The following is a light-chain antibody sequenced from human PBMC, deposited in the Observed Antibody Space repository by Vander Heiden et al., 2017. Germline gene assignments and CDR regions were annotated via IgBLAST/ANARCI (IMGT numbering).Light chain of an antibody. CDR1: QTISNY. Sequence: DIQMTQSPSSLSASVGDRVTITCRASQTISNYLSWYQQKPGKAPNLLIYAASSLHSGVPSRFSGSGSGTDFTLTINSLQPGDFATYYCQRTDSTPRTFGPGTKVDIK. CDR3: QRTDSTPRT. CDR2: AAS. J-gene: IGKJ3*01. V-gene: IGKV1-39*01.